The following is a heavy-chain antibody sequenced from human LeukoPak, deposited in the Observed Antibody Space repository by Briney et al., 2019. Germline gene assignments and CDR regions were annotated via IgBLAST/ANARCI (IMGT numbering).Heavy chain of an antibody. V-gene: IGHV3-30-3*01. CDR1: GFTFSSYA. CDR3: VVVVAATRAFDI. J-gene: IGHJ3*02. D-gene: IGHD2-15*01. Sequence: GALRLSCAASGFTFSSYAMHWVRQAPGKGLGWVAVISYDGSNKYYADSVKGRFTISRDNSKNTLYLQMNSLRAEDTAVYYCVVVVAATRAFDIWGQGTMVTVSS. CDR2: ISYDGSNK.